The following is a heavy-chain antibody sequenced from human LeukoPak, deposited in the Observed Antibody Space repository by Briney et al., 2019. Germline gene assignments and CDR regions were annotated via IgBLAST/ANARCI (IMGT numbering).Heavy chain of an antibody. CDR1: GGSISSSSYY. J-gene: IGHJ4*02. V-gene: IGHV4-39*07. D-gene: IGHD3-22*01. CDR3: ARNSSGIHFDY. CDR2: IYNSGST. Sequence: PSETLSLTCTVSGGSISSSSYYWGWIRQPPGKGLEWIGSIYNSGSTHYNPSLKSRVTISVDTSMNQFSLKLSSVTAADTAVYYCARNSSGIHFDYWGRGTLVTVSS.